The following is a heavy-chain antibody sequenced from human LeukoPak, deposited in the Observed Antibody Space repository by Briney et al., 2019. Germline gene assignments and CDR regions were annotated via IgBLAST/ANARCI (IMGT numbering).Heavy chain of an antibody. CDR3: ASHSFVREFDY. D-gene: IGHD2/OR15-2a*01. V-gene: IGHV3-30*03. CDR1: GFTFSSYG. Sequence: GGSLRLSCAASGFTFSSYGMHWVRQAPGKGLEWVAVISYDGSNKYYADSVKGRFTISRDNAKNTLYLQMNSLRAEDTAVYYCASHSFVREFDYWGQGTLVTVSS. CDR2: ISYDGSNK. J-gene: IGHJ4*02.